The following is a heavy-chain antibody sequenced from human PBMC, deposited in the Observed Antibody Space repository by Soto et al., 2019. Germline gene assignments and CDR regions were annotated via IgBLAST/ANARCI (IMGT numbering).Heavy chain of an antibody. V-gene: IGHV4-34*01. CDR1: GGSFSGHY. Sequence: PSETLSLTCAVYGGSFSGHYWNWIRQPPGKGLEWIGEINHSGSTNYNPSLKSRVTISVDTSKNQFSLKLSSVTAADTAVYYCVRVDYGDFIDYWGQGTLVTVSS. J-gene: IGHJ4*02. CDR3: VRVDYGDFIDY. D-gene: IGHD4-17*01. CDR2: INHSGST.